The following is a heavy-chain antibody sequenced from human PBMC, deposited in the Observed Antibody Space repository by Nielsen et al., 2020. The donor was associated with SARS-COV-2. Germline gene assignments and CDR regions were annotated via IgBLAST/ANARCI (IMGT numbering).Heavy chain of an antibody. CDR3: ARDLELLTNYYALDY. V-gene: IGHV3-20*04. Sequence: GGSLRLSCAASGFTFSSLWMSWVRQVPGKGLEWVCGMNWNGVSTRYGDSVKGRFSISRDNAQNSLDLQMNSLRDEDTAVYYCARDLELLTNYYALDYWGQGTLVTVSS. CDR1: GFTFSSLW. J-gene: IGHJ4*02. CDR2: MNWNGVST. D-gene: IGHD3-9*01.